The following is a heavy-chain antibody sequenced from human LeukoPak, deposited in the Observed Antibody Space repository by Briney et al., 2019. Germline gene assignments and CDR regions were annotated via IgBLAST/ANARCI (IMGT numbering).Heavy chain of an antibody. CDR1: GGSISSYY. D-gene: IGHD1-14*01. J-gene: IGHJ4*02. CDR2: IYTSGST. V-gene: IGHV4-4*07. CDR3: ARHEPPGARRHLDY. Sequence: PSETLSLTCTVSGGSISSYYWSWIRQPAGKGLEWIGRIYTSGSTNYNPSLKSRVTMSVDTSKNQFSLKLSSVTAADTAVYYCARHEPPGARRHLDYWGQGTLVTVSS.